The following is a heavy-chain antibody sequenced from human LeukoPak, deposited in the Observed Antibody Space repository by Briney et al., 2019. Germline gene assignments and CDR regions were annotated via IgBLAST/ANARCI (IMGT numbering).Heavy chain of an antibody. Sequence: GGSLRLSCAASGFTFSSYAMSWVRQAPGKGLEWVSSISSSSSYIYYADSVKGRFTISRDNAKNSLYLQMNSLRAEDTAVYYCARDYGSGSYSYYYGMDVWGQGTTVTVSS. V-gene: IGHV3-21*01. D-gene: IGHD3-10*01. J-gene: IGHJ6*02. CDR1: GFTFSSYA. CDR3: ARDYGSGSYSYYYGMDV. CDR2: ISSSSSYI.